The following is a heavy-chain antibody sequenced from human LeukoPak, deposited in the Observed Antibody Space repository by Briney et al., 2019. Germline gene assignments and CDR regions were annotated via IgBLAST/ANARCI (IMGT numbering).Heavy chain of an antibody. CDR2: IWYDGSNK. V-gene: IGHV3-33*08. CDR3: ANIGYSSGWYYFDY. Sequence: GESLRLSCAASGFTFSSYGMHWVRQAPGKGLEWVAVIWYDGSNKYYADFVKGRFTISRDNSKNTLYLQMNSLRAEDTAVYYCANIGYSSGWYYFDYWGQGTLVTVSS. CDR1: GFTFSSYG. J-gene: IGHJ4*02. D-gene: IGHD6-19*01.